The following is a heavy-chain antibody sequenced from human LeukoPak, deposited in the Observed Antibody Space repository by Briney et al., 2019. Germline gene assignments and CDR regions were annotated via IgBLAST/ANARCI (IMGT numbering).Heavy chain of an antibody. Sequence: KTSETLSLTCAVHGGSFSGYYWSWIRQPPGKGLEWIGEINHSGSTNYNPSLKSRVTISVDTSKNQFSLKLSSVTAADTAVYYCARGGYFDYWGQGTLVTVSS. J-gene: IGHJ4*02. V-gene: IGHV4-34*01. CDR3: ARGGYFDY. CDR1: GGSFSGYY. CDR2: INHSGST.